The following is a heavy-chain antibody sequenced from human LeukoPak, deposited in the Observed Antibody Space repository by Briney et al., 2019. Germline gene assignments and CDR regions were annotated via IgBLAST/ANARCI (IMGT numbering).Heavy chain of an antibody. J-gene: IGHJ4*02. Sequence: PSETLSLTCTVSGGSISSYYWSWIRQPPGKGLEWIGYIYYSGSTNYNPSLKSRVTISVDTSKNQFSLKLSSVTAADTAVYYCARRDTLIVGSWFDYWGQGTLVTVSS. V-gene: IGHV4-59*12. CDR3: ARRDTLIVGSWFDY. CDR2: IYYSGST. CDR1: GGSISSYY. D-gene: IGHD6-13*01.